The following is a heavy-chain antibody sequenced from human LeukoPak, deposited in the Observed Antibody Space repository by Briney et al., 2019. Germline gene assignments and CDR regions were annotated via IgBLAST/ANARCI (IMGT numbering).Heavy chain of an antibody. Sequence: PSETLSLTCTVSGYSISSGYYWYWIRPPPGKGLQWIGNIYHTGSSYNNPSLKRRVTMSVDTSKNKFSLKLTSMTAADTAVYYCARDSVAGPPDFWGQGSLVTVSS. V-gene: IGHV4-38-2*02. D-gene: IGHD6-19*01. J-gene: IGHJ4*02. CDR2: IYHTGSS. CDR1: GYSISSGYY. CDR3: ARDSVAGPPDF.